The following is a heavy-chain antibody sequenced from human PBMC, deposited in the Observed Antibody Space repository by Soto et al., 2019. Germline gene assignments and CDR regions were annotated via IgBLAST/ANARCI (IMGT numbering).Heavy chain of an antibody. CDR3: AKGYDFWRGYYTGISTNYYYGMDV. CDR2: ISYDGSNK. V-gene: IGHV3-30*18. CDR1: GFTFSSYG. D-gene: IGHD3-3*01. Sequence: QVQLVESGGGVVQPGRSLRLSCAASGFTFSSYGMHWVRQAPGKGLEWVAVISYDGSNKYYADSVKGRFTISRDNSKNTLYLQMNSLRAEDTAVYYCAKGYDFWRGYYTGISTNYYYGMDVWGQGTTVTVSS. J-gene: IGHJ6*02.